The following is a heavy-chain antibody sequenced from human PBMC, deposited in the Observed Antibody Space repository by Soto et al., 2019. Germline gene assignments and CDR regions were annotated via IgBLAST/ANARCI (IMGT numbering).Heavy chain of an antibody. CDR2: ITTYTGNT. V-gene: IGHV1-18*01. CDR1: GYTFSSYG. Sequence: QVQLVQSGAEVKKPGASVKVSCKASGYTFSSYGISWVRQAPGQGLAWMGWITTYTGNTMYAQKFQGRVTMTTDTSTSTAYMEVRSLRSDDTAVYFCARERFCSGGACIPDYWGQGTLVTVSS. CDR3: ARERFCSGGACIPDY. D-gene: IGHD2-15*01. J-gene: IGHJ4*02.